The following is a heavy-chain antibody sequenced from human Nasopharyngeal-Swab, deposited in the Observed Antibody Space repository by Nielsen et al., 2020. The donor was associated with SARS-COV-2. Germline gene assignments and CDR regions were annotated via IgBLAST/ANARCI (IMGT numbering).Heavy chain of an antibody. V-gene: IGHV4-31*03. D-gene: IGHD3-3*01. Sequence: SETLSLTCTVSGGSISSGGYYWSWIRQHPGKGLEWIGCVYYSGSTYYNPSLKSRVTISVDTSKNQFSLKLSSVTAADTAVYYCARAGDFWSGWSANYYMDVWGKGTTVTVSS. CDR3: ARAGDFWSGWSANYYMDV. J-gene: IGHJ6*03. CDR1: GGSISSGGYY. CDR2: VYYSGST.